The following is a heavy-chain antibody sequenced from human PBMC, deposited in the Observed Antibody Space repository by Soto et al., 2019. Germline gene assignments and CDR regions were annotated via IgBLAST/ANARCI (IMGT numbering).Heavy chain of an antibody. CDR3: ARDVRHAVCSFDI. D-gene: IGHD2-8*01. CDR1: GFTFSDYY. CDR2: ISSSSSYT. J-gene: IGHJ3*02. Sequence: GGSLRLSCAASGFTFSDYYMSWIRQAPGKGLEWVSNISSSSSYTNYADSVKGRFTISRDNAKKSLYLQMNNLRAEDTAVYYFARDVRHAVCSFDICDKRTMVTISS. V-gene: IGHV3-11*06.